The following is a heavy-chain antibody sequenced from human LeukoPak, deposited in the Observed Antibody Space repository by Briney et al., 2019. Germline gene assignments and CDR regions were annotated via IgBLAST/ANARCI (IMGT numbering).Heavy chain of an antibody. CDR3: AGGCSSTSCPDYYYYYMDV. J-gene: IGHJ6*03. D-gene: IGHD2-2*01. CDR2: IYYSGST. Sequence: SETLSLTCTVSGGSISSYYWGWIRQPPGKGLECIGYIYYSGSTKYNPSLNSRVIISVDTYKNQFSLKLSSVTAADTAVYYCAGGCSSTSCPDYYYYYMDVWGKGTTVTVSS. CDR1: GGSISSYY. V-gene: IGHV4-59*01.